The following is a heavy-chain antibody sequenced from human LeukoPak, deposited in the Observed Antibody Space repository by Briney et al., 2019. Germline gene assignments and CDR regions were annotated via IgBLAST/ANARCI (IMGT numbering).Heavy chain of an antibody. CDR1: GLNFSNFG. J-gene: IGHJ6*03. Sequence: PGGSLRLSCEASGLNFSNFGMSWVRQAPGKGLEWVSGITSDGSTYYADSVRGRFIISRDNSKNTLYLQMNSLRAEDRALYYCAREYMDVWGEGTMVTISS. CDR2: ITSDGST. V-gene: IGHV3-23*01. CDR3: AREYMDV.